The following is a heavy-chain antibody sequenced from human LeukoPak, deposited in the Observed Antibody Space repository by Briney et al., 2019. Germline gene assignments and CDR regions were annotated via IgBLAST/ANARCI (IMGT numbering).Heavy chain of an antibody. D-gene: IGHD6-19*01. Sequence: GGSLRLSCAASGFTFSDYYMSWIRQAPGKGLEWVSYISSSGSTIYYADSVKGRFTISRDNAKNSLYLQMNSLRAEGTAVYYCASLSPAVAGYLDYWGQGTLVTVSS. J-gene: IGHJ4*02. CDR3: ASLSPAVAGYLDY. CDR2: ISSSGSTI. V-gene: IGHV3-11*04. CDR1: GFTFSDYY.